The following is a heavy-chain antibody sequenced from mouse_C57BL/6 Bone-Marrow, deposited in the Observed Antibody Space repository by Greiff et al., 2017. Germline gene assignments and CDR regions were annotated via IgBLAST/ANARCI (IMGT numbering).Heavy chain of an antibody. V-gene: IGHV1-63*01. Sequence: QVQLQQSGAELVRPGTSVKMSCKASGYTFTNYWIGWAKQRPGHGLEWIGDIYPGGGYTNYNEKFKGKATLTADKSSSTAYIQFSSLTSEDSAIYYCARCGYGGGFAYWGQGTLVTVSA. J-gene: IGHJ3*01. CDR3: ARCGYGGGFAY. CDR2: IYPGGGYT. D-gene: IGHD2-2*01. CDR1: GYTFTNYW.